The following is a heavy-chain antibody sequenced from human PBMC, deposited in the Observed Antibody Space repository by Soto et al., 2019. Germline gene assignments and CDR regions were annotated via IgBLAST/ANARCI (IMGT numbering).Heavy chain of an antibody. V-gene: IGHV3-23*01. CDR1: GLTFNNYA. J-gene: IGHJ4*02. Sequence: EVQLLESGGGLVQPGGSLRLSCAASGLTFNNYAMSWVRQAPGKGLEWVSFISGSGNSTSYADSVKGRFTLSRDNSKNTMYMQMNNLRAEDTAVYYCATDRASCIVGDHPVWGQGTLVTVSS. D-gene: IGHD1-26*01. CDR2: ISGSGNST. CDR3: ATDRASCIVGDHPV.